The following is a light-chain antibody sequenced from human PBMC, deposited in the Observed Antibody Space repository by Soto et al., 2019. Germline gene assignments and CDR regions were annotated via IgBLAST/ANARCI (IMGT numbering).Light chain of an antibody. Sequence: DIQMTQSPSSLSASVGDRVTITCRASQSINTYLHWYLQKPGEAPKLLIYAASSLESGVPSRFSGSGSGTDFNLPTRGVHPDHFATYPCPPSYSTAWTFGQGTKVDIK. V-gene: IGKV1-39*01. J-gene: IGKJ1*01. CDR1: QSINTY. CDR2: AAS. CDR3: PPSYSTAWT.